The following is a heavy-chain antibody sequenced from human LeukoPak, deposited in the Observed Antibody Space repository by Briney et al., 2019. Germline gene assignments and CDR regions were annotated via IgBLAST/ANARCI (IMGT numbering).Heavy chain of an antibody. D-gene: IGHD2-15*01. J-gene: IGHJ5*02. V-gene: IGHV4-61*02. Sequence: SQTLSLTCTVSGGSISSGSYYWSWIRQPAGKGLEWIGRIYTSGSTNYNPSLKSRVTISVDTSKNQFSLKLSSVTAADTAVYYCARHLLCAGGTCYAWFDPWGQGSLVTVSS. CDR3: ARHLLCAGGTCYAWFDP. CDR1: GGSISSGSYY. CDR2: IYTSGST.